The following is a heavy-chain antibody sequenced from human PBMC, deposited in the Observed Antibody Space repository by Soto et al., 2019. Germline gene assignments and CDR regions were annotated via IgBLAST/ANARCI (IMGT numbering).Heavy chain of an antibody. V-gene: IGHV1-46*01. J-gene: IGHJ4*02. CDR3: ARVPYDTTGYYAF. Sequence: AAVKVSCKAAGYTFTTYYMHWVRQAPGQGLEWMGVIDPTHGSTTYAQKFQGRVTMTSDTSTNTVYMELSSLKSEDTAVYYCARVPYDTTGYYAFWGQGTLVTVSS. CDR2: IDPTHGST. D-gene: IGHD3-22*01. CDR1: GYTFTTYY.